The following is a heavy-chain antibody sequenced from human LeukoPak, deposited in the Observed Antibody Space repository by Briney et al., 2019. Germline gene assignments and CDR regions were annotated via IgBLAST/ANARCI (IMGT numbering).Heavy chain of an antibody. CDR1: GFTFSDYY. V-gene: IGHV3-11*01. D-gene: IGHD6-13*01. J-gene: IGHJ4*02. CDR2: ISNSGSTI. Sequence: GGSLRLSCAASGFTFSDYYLSWIRPAPGEGLEWVSYISNSGSTIYYADSVKGRFTIHSDNAKNSLYLQMNSLRAEDTAVYDCARGGEYSSSWYGNLNYWGQGTLVTVSS. CDR3: ARGGEYSSSWYGNLNY.